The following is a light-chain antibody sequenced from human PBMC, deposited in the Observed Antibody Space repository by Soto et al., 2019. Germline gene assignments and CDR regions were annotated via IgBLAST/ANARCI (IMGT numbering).Light chain of an antibody. CDR1: QSVSSN. CDR3: QQYNNWPLA. V-gene: IGKV3-15*01. Sequence: EIVMTQSPVTLSVSPGERATLSCRASQSVSSNLAWYQQKPGQAPRLLIYGASTRATSIPARFSGSGSGTEFTLAISSMQSEDLAVYYCQQYNNWPLAFGQGTKVEIK. CDR2: GAS. J-gene: IGKJ1*01.